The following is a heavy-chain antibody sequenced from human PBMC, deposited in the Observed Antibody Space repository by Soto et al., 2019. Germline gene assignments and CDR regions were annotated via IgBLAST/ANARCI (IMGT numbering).Heavy chain of an antibody. V-gene: IGHV3-23*01. CDR1: GFTFSSYA. D-gene: IGHD3-10*01. J-gene: IGHJ4*02. Sequence: GALRLSCAASGFTFSSYAMSWVRQAPGKGLEWVSAISGSGGSTYYADSVKGRFTISRDNSKNTLYLQMNSLRAEDTAVYYCAKGKTQQNYYNYFDYWGQGTLVTV. CDR2: ISGSGGST. CDR3: AKGKTQQNYYNYFDY.